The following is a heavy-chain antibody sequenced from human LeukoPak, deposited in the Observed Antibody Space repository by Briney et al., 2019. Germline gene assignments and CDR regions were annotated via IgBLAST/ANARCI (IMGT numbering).Heavy chain of an antibody. CDR2: IRSKAYGGTT. J-gene: IGHJ6*02. D-gene: IGHD5-18*01. CDR1: GFTFGDYA. V-gene: IGHV3-49*03. Sequence: PGRSLRLSCTASGFTFGDYAMSWFRQAPGKGLEWVGFIRSKAYGGTTEYAASVKGGFTISRDDSKSIAYLQMNSLKTEDTAVYYCTRGNTAMVFTVYGMDVWGQGTTVTVSS. CDR3: TRGNTAMVFTVYGMDV.